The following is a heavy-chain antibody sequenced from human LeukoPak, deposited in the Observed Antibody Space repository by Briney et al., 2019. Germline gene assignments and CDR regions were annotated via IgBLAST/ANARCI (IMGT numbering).Heavy chain of an antibody. CDR1: GYTFTSYD. J-gene: IGHJ6*03. V-gene: IGHV1-8*01. CDR3: ARGPYYYYYMDA. Sequence: ASVRVSCKASGYTFTSYDINWVRQATGQGLEWMGWMNPNSGNTGYAQKFQGRVTMTRNTSISTAYMELSSLRSEDTAVYYCARGPYYYYYMDAWGKGTTVTVSS. CDR2: MNPNSGNT.